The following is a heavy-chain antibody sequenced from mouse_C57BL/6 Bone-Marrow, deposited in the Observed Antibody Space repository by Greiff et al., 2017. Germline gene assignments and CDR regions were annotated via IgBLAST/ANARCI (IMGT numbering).Heavy chain of an antibody. Sequence: VKLQESGPGLVKPSQSLFLTCSITGFPITSGYYWIWIRQSPGKPLEWMGYITHSGETFYNPSLQSPISITRETSKNQFFLQLNSVTTEDTAMYYCAGDYYDYDLAWFAYWGQGTLVTVSA. CDR1: GFPITSGYY. D-gene: IGHD2-4*01. CDR3: AGDYYDYDLAWFAY. CDR2: ITHSGET. J-gene: IGHJ3*01. V-gene: IGHV12-3*01.